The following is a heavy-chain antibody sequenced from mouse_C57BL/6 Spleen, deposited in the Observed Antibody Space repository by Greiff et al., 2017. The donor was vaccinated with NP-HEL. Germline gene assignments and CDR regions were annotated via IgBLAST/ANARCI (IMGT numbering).Heavy chain of an antibody. CDR3: ARKGMVGYFDY. CDR1: GYTFTSYW. CDR2: IHPNSGST. J-gene: IGHJ2*01. D-gene: IGHD1-1*02. V-gene: IGHV1-64*01. Sequence: QVQLQQPGAELVKPGASVKLSCKASGYTFTSYWMHWVKQRPGQGLEWIGMIHPNSGSTNYNEKFKSKATLTVDKSSSTAYMQLSSLTSEDSAVYYCARKGMVGYFDYWGQGTTLTVSS.